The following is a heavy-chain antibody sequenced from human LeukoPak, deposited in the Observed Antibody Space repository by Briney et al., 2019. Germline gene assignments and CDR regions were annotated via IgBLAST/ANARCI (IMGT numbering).Heavy chain of an antibody. CDR2: VHLNGGGT. CDR1: GHIFTVDS. CDR3: ATHNWNDCFDP. D-gene: IGHD1-20*01. V-gene: IGHV1-2*02. Sequence: ASVKVSCTASGHIFTVDSIHWVRQAPGQGLEWLGWVHLNGGGTYRAQKFQGRVTMTKGSSISTASIELSGLTSDDTAVYYCATHNWNDCFDPWGQGTLVTVSS. J-gene: IGHJ5*02.